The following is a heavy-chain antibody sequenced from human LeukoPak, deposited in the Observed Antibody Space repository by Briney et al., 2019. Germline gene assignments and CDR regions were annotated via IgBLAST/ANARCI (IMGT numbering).Heavy chain of an antibody. J-gene: IGHJ5*02. Sequence: PARSLRLSCAAAGFTFSSYAMSWVRQAQGKGLEWVSAIRGIGGSTYYADSVKGRFTISRYNSKNTLYLKMNSLRDEDTDVCYCANISYSRRVFDPWGQGSLVTVSS. CDR3: ANISYSRRVFDP. CDR2: IRGIGGST. D-gene: IGHD3-10*01. CDR1: GFTFSSYA. V-gene: IGHV3-23*01.